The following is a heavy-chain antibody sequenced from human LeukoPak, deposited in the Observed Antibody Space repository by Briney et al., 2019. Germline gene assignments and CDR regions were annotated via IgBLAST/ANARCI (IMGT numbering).Heavy chain of an antibody. CDR3: ARVNTGYSSGWYDY. CDR2: IDSGGST. D-gene: IGHD6-19*01. V-gene: IGHV3-53*01. CDR1: GFTVSSNY. Sequence: PGGSLRLSCAASGFTVSSNYMSWVRQAPGKGLEWVSVIDSGGSTYYADSVKGRFTISRDNSKNTLYLQMNSLRAEDTAVYYCARVNTGYSSGWYDYWGQGTLVTVSS. J-gene: IGHJ4*02.